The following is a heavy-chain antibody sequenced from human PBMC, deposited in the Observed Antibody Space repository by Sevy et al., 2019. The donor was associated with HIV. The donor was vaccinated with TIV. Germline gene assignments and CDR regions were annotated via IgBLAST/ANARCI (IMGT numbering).Heavy chain of an antibody. D-gene: IGHD2-8*01. CDR2: FSFGCGRI. CDR1: GFTVSKYS. V-gene: IGHV3-23*01. Sequence: GGSLRLSCDASGFTVSKYSMSWVRQAPGKGLEWVSTFSFGCGRINYADSVKGRFTISRDDSKNSLYLQMNSLRAEDTAVYYCAREGCTKPHDYWGQGTLVTVSS. CDR3: AREGCTKPHDY. J-gene: IGHJ4*02.